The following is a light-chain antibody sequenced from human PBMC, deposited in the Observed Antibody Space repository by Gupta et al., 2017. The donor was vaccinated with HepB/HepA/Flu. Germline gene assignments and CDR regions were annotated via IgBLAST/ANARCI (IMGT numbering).Light chain of an antibody. J-gene: IGLJ3*02. CDR3: QYHDSSLSGEV. Sequence: QSVLTQPPSVSGAPGQRVALSCPGSSSNIGAGYDVHWYQQFPGTVHRLLIYSNTKRPSGVPDRFSGYNSGTSASLTITGLQAEDEADYYCQYHDSSLSGEVFGGGTRLTVL. CDR1: SSNIGAGYD. V-gene: IGLV1-40*01. CDR2: SNT.